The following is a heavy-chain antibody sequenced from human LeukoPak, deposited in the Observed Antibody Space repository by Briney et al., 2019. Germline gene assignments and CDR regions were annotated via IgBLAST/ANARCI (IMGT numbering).Heavy chain of an antibody. V-gene: IGHV4-61*02. CDR3: ARDSYVVVPAGHYYYYGMDV. D-gene: IGHD2-2*01. Sequence: SQTLSLTCTVSGGSISSGSYYWSWIRQPAGKGLEWIGRIYTSGSTNYNPSLKSRVTISVDTSKNQFSLKLSSVTAADTAVYYCARDSYVVVPAGHYYYYGMDVWGQGTTVTVSS. CDR1: GGSISSGSYY. J-gene: IGHJ6*02. CDR2: IYTSGST.